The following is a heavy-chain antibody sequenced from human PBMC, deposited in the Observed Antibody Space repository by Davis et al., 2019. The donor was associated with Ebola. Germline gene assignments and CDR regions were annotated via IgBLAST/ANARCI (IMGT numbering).Heavy chain of an antibody. V-gene: IGHV1-58*02. J-gene: IGHJ6*01. D-gene: IGHD1-14*01. CDR3: AAGSVYDGMDV. Sequence: SVTVSCKASGSTFTSSAMQWVRQARGQRLEWIGWIVVRSGNPNYAQKFQERVTITRDMSTSTAYMELSSLRSEDTAVYYCAAGSVYDGMDVWGQGTTVTVSS. CDR2: IVVRSGNP. CDR1: GSTFTSSA.